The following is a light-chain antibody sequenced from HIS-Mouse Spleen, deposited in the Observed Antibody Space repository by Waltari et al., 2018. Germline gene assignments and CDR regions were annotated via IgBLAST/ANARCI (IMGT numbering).Light chain of an antibody. CDR1: QSVSSY. V-gene: IGKV3-11*01. Sequence: VLTQSPATLPFAPEARSTPPCRASQSVSSYLAWYQQKPGQAPRLLIYDASNRATGIPARFSGSGSGTDFTLTISSLEPEDFAVYYCQQRSNWPYTFGQGTKLEIK. CDR2: DAS. CDR3: QQRSNWPYT. J-gene: IGKJ2*01.